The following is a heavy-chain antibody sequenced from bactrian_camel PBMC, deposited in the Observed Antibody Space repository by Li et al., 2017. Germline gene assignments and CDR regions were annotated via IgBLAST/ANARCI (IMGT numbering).Heavy chain of an antibody. CDR2: ISTAGRA. D-gene: IGHD7*01. CDR1: GYAYDWYT. V-gene: IGHV3S55*01. CDR3: ATVLPAVADHDGGPGLRCPSNWGY. Sequence: HVQLVESGGGSVQAGGSLRLSCAASGYAYDWYTMGWYRQAPGKEREWVATISTAGRATYANSVKARFAISRDNGKKTLSLQMNSLKPDDTAVYYCATVLPAVADHDGGPGLRCPSNWGYWGQGTQVTVS. J-gene: IGHJ6*01.